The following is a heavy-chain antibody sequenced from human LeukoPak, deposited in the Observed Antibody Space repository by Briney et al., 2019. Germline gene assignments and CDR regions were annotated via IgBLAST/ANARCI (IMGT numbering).Heavy chain of an antibody. CDR2: VYYSGNT. J-gene: IGHJ3*02. Sequence: SETLSLTCTVSGGSISSHCWSWIRQPPRKGLEWIGYVYYSGNTNYNPSLKSRVTISVDTSKNQFSLNLSSVTAADTAVYYCARGVDCSDFAFDIWGQGTMVAVSS. CDR1: GGSISSHC. V-gene: IGHV4-59*11. CDR3: ARGVDCSDFAFDI. D-gene: IGHD2-15*01.